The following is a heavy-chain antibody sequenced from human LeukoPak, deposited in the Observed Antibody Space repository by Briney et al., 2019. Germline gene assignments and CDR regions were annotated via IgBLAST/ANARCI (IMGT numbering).Heavy chain of an antibody. CDR2: INPNSGGT. V-gene: IGHV1-2*04. CDR3: ASHSTSSGRSPLDY. D-gene: IGHD6-19*01. J-gene: IGHJ4*02. Sequence: ASVKVSCKASGYTFTGYYMHWVRQAPGQGLEWMGWINPNSGGTNYAQKFQGWVTMTRDTSISTAYMELSRLRSDDTAVYYCASHSTSSGRSPLDYWGQGTLVTVSS. CDR1: GYTFTGYY.